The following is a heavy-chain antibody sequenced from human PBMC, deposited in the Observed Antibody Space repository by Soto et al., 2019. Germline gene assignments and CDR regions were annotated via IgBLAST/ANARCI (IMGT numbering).Heavy chain of an antibody. CDR1: GFTFSSYA. D-gene: IGHD6-19*01. CDR2: ISGSGGST. Sequence: PGGSLRLSCAASGFTFSSYAMSWVRQAPGKGLEWVSAISGSGGSTYYADSVKGRFTISRDNSKNTLYLQMNSLRAEDTAVYYCAKDRHGHLEAVAGTFAFDIWGQGTMVTVSS. J-gene: IGHJ3*02. V-gene: IGHV3-23*01. CDR3: AKDRHGHLEAVAGTFAFDI.